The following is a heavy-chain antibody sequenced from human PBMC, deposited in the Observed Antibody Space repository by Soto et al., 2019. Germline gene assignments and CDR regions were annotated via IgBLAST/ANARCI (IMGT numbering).Heavy chain of an antibody. Sequence: GGSLRLSCAASGFTVSSNHMSWVRQAPGKGLEWVSVIYSSGNTYYADSVKGRFTISRDNSKNTLFLQMNSLRAEDTAVYYCARGYCSGGSCYPIWFDPWGQGTLVTVSS. CDR2: IYSSGNT. CDR3: ARGYCSGGSCYPIWFDP. CDR1: GFTVSSNH. V-gene: IGHV3-53*01. D-gene: IGHD2-15*01. J-gene: IGHJ5*02.